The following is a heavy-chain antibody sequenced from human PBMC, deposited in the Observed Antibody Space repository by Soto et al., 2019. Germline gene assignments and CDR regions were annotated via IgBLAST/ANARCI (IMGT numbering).Heavy chain of an antibody. CDR3: AKGSYNGRYSDFDY. V-gene: IGHV3-30*18. Sequence: PGGSLRLSCAASGFTFSSYAMFWVRQAPGRGLEWVAFISHDGSNKQYSDSVKGRFTISRDNSKNTLFLHMSSLRTEDTAVYYCAKGSYNGRYSDFDYWGQGALVTVS. CDR2: ISHDGSNK. D-gene: IGHD1-26*01. CDR1: GFTFSSYA. J-gene: IGHJ4*02.